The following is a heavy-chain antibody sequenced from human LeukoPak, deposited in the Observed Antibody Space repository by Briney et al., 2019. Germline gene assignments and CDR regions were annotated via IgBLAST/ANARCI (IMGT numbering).Heavy chain of an antibody. Sequence: SETLSLTCTVSGGSISSSSHYWGWIRQPPGKGLEWLGSINYSGSTQYSPSLKSRVTISVDTSKNHFSLKLSSVTAADTAVYYCARGMSIAARNFDYWGQGTLVTVSS. V-gene: IGHV4-39*02. J-gene: IGHJ4*02. CDR1: GGSISSSSHY. D-gene: IGHD6-6*01. CDR2: INYSGST. CDR3: ARGMSIAARNFDY.